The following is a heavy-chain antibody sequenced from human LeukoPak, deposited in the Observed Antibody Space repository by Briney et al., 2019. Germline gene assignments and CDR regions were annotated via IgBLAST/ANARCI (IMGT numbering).Heavy chain of an antibody. J-gene: IGHJ5*02. D-gene: IGHD3-10*01. V-gene: IGHV3-74*01. CDR1: GFTFSSYW. CDR2: IKSDGSST. Sequence: GGSLRLSCAASGFTFSSYWMHWVRQAPGKGLVWVSRIKSDGSSTSYADSAKGRFIISRDNAKNTLYLQMNSLRAEDTAVYYCAREYGFGSGSYYPWGQGTLVIVSS. CDR3: AREYGFGSGSYYP.